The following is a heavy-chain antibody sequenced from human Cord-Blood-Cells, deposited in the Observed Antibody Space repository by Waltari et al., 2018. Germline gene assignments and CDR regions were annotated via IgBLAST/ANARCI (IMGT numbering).Heavy chain of an antibody. J-gene: IGHJ4*02. D-gene: IGHD5-12*01. CDR2: INPNSGGT. Sequence: QVQMVQSGAEVKKPGASVKVSCKASGYTFTGYYMHWVRQAPGQGLEWRGWINPNSGGTNYAQKFKGWVSMTREPSISTAYMELSRLRSDDTAVYYCARAPIVATITYYVDYWGQGTLVTVSS. CDR3: ARAPIVATITYYVDY. CDR1: GYTFTGYY. V-gene: IGHV1-2*04.